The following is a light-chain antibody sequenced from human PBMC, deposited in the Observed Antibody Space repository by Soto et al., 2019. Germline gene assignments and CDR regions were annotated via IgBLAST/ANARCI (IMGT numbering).Light chain of an antibody. CDR2: DVS. CDR1: SSDVGGYNY. CDR3: SSYTSSVANV. J-gene: IGLJ1*01. Sequence: QSALTQPASVSGSPGQSITISCTGTSSDVGGYNYVSWYQQHPGKAPKLMIYDVSDRPSGISNRFSASKSGNTASLTISGLQPEDEADYYCSSYTSSVANVFGTGTKVTVL. V-gene: IGLV2-14*03.